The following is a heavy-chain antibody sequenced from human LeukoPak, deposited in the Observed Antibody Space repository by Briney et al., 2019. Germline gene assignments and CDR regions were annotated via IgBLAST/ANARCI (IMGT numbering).Heavy chain of an antibody. CDR3: ARDLGPTRILTGYYNY. D-gene: IGHD3-9*01. V-gene: IGHV3-30*03. CDR1: GFTFSSYG. Sequence: PGGSLRLSCAASGFTFSSYGMHWVRQAPGKGLEWVAVISYDGSNKYYADSVKGRFTISRDNSKNTLYLQMNSLRAEDTAVYYCARDLGPTRILTGYYNYWGQGTLVTVSS. CDR2: ISYDGSNK. J-gene: IGHJ4*02.